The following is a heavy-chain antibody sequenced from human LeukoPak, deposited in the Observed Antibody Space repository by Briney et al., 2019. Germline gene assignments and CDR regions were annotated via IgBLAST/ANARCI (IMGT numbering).Heavy chain of an antibody. CDR1: GFTFSSYA. CDR3: ARASSGSYYDYYYYMDV. CDR2: ISGSGGST. V-gene: IGHV3-23*01. D-gene: IGHD3-10*01. Sequence: GGSLRLSCAASGFTFSSYAMSWVRQAPGKGLEWVSAISGSGGSTYYADSVKGRFTISRDNSKNTLYLQMNSLRAEDTAVYYCARASSGSYYDYYYYMDVWGKGTTVTVSS. J-gene: IGHJ6*03.